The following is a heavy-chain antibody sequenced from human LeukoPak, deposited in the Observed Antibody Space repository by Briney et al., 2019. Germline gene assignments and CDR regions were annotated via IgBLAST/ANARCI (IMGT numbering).Heavy chain of an antibody. CDR3: ARPVGDDSSGYYYVY. D-gene: IGHD3-22*01. CDR1: GYTFTSYG. J-gene: IGHJ4*02. CDR2: ISAYNGNT. Sequence: ASVKVSCKASGYTFTSYGISWVRQAPGQGLEWMGWISAYNGNTNYAQKLQGRVTMTTDTSTNTAYMELRSLRSDDTAVYYCARPVGDDSSGYYYVYWGQGTLVTVSS. V-gene: IGHV1-18*01.